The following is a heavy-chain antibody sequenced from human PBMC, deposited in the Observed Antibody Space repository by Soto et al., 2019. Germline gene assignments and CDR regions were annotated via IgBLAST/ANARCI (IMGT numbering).Heavy chain of an antibody. J-gene: IGHJ5*02. CDR2: INAGNGNT. D-gene: IGHD6-19*01. CDR1: GYTFTSYA. V-gene: IGHV1-3*01. Sequence: QVQLVQSGAEVKKPGASVKVSCKASGYTFTSYAMHWVRQAPGQRLEWMGWINAGNGNTKYSQKFQGRVTITRDTSASTAYMELSSLRSEDTAVYYCARVVERAVAGMRLPKDPWFDPWGQGTLVTVSS. CDR3: ARVVERAVAGMRLPKDPWFDP.